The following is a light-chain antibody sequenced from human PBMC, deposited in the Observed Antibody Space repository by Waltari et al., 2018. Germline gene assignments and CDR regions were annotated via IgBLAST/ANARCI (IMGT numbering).Light chain of an antibody. CDR2: FAS. CDR1: QSVGSY. V-gene: IGKV1-39*01. J-gene: IGKJ1*01. Sequence: DIQMTQSHSSLSASVGDRVSITCRAGQSVGSYVNWYQHKAGQPPKLLIYFASSLQLGVPSRFRGSGSGADFTLTISSVQPEDVATYYCQQSLSPPWTFGQGTKVEIK. CDR3: QQSLSPPWT.